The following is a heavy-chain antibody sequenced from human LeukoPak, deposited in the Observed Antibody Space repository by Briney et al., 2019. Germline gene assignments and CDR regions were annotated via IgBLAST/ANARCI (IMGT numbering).Heavy chain of an antibody. CDR1: GGSFSGYY. Sequence: SETLSLTCAVYGGSFSGYYWSWIRQPPGKGLEWIGEINHSGSTNYNPSLKSRVTISVDTSKNQFSLKLSSVTAADTAVYYCARLTMVRGTPDAFDIWGQGTMVTVSS. CDR2: INHSGST. D-gene: IGHD3-10*01. V-gene: IGHV4-34*01. J-gene: IGHJ3*02. CDR3: ARLTMVRGTPDAFDI.